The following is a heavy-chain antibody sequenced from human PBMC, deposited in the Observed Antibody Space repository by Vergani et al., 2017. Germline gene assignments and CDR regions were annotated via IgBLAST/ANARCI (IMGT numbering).Heavy chain of an antibody. J-gene: IGHJ6*02. CDR1: GFTFSSYG. D-gene: IGHD6-13*01. Sequence: QVQLVESGGGVVQPGRSLRLSCAASGFTFSSYGMHWVRQAPGKGLEWVAVISYDGSNKYYADSVKGRFTISRDNSKNTLYLQMNSLRAEDTAVYYCAREATGIAAAGPYYYYGMDVWGQGTTVTVSS. CDR3: AREATGIAAAGPYYYYGMDV. V-gene: IGHV3-30*03. CDR2: ISYDGSNK.